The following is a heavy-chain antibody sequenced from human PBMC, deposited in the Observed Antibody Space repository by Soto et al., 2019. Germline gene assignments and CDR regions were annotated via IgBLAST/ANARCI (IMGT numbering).Heavy chain of an antibody. J-gene: IGHJ6*02. CDR1: GASTSSDY. CDR2: IHYSGDT. Sequence: LSLTCTVSGASTSSDYWSWVRQPPGRGLEWIAYIHYSGDTNHNPSLKSRVTISIDTSKNQFSLRLSSVTAADTAVYYCVRSNPNTKFGVNAPRGMDVWGLGTTVTVSS. D-gene: IGHD3-3*01. CDR3: VRSNPNTKFGVNAPRGMDV. V-gene: IGHV4-59*12.